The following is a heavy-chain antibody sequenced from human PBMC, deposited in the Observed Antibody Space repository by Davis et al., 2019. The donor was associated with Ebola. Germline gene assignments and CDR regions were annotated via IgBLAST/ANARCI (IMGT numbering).Heavy chain of an antibody. V-gene: IGHV3-30*03. D-gene: IGHD4-17*01. Sequence: GESLKISCAASGFTFSSYGIHWVRQAPGKGLEWVAVISYDGSNKYYADSVKGRFTISRDNSKNTLYLQMNSLRAEDTAVYYCARVSSHGDPDYWGQGTLVTVSS. CDR1: GFTFSSYG. CDR3: ARVSSHGDPDY. CDR2: ISYDGSNK. J-gene: IGHJ4*02.